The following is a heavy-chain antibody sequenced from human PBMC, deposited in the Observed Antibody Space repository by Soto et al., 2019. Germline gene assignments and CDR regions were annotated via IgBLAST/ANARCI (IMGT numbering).Heavy chain of an antibody. CDR2: IYYSGST. J-gene: IGHJ5*02. CDR1: GGSISSYY. Sequence: QVQLQESGPGLVKPSETLSLTCTVSGGSISSYYWSWIRQPPGKGLEWIGYIYYSGSTNYNPSLKRRVTISVDTSTNRFSLKMSSVTAAVTAVYYCARDGGIGDWFDPWGQGTLVTVSS. CDR3: ARDGGIGDWFDP. V-gene: IGHV4-59*12. D-gene: IGHD3-16*01.